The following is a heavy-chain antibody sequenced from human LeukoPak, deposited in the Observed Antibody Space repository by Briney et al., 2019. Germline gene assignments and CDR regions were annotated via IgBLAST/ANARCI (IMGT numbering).Heavy chain of an antibody. J-gene: IGHJ5*02. CDR2: IMEDGSEK. CDR1: GFTFSNYW. V-gene: IGHV3-7*01. Sequence: PGGSLRLSCAASGFTFSNYWMSWVRQAPGKGLEWVANIMEDGSEKKYVDSVKGRFTISRDSAKNSLHLQMNSLRAEDTAVYYCARDSRGGHLSSWGQGTLVIVSS. D-gene: IGHD5-24*01. CDR3: ARDSRGGHLSS.